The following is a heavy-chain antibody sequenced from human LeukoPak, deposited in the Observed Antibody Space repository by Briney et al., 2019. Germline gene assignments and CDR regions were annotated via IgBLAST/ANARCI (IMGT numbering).Heavy chain of an antibody. V-gene: IGHV1-2*06. D-gene: IGHD2-2*02. CDR2: TNPNSGGT. CDR3: ARDSSSNLRYCSSTSCYTWFDP. CDR1: GYTFTGYY. Sequence: WASVKVSCKASGYTFTGYYMHWVRQAPGQGLEWMGRTNPNSGGTNYAQKFQGRVTMTRGTSISTAYMELSRLRSDDTAVYYCARDSSSNLRYCSSTSCYTWFDPWGQGTLVTVSS. J-gene: IGHJ5*02.